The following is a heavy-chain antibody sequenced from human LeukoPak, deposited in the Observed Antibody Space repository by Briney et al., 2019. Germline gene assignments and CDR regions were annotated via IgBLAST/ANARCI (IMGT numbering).Heavy chain of an antibody. CDR2: FDPEDGET. CDR3: ATDPYDSSGYAC. V-gene: IGHV1-24*01. J-gene: IGHJ4*02. D-gene: IGHD3-22*01. Sequence: AASVKVSCKVSGYTLTELSMHWVRQAPGKGLEWMGGFDPEDGETIYAQKFQGRVTMTEDISTDTAYMELSSLRSEDTAVYYCATDPYDSSGYACWGQGTLVTVSS. CDR1: GYTLTELS.